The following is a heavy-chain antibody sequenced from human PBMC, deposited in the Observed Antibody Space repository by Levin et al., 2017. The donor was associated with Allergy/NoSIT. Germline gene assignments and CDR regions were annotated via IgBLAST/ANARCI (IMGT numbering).Heavy chain of an antibody. V-gene: IGHV3-23*01. J-gene: IGHJ5*02. D-gene: IGHD3-10*01. CDR3: AKDSLLITMVRGVIISPEEGWFDP. CDR2: ISGSGGST. CDR1: GFTFSSYA. Sequence: GGSLRLSCAASGFTFSSYAMSWVRQAPGKGLEWVSAISGSGGSTYYADSVKGRFTISRDNSKNTLYLQMNSLRAEDTAVYYCAKDSLLITMVRGVIISPEEGWFDPWGQGTLVTVSS.